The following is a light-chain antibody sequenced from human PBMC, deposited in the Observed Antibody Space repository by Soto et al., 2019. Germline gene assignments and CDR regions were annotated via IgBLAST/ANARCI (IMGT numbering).Light chain of an antibody. J-gene: IGLJ3*02. CDR1: SSDVGSYDY. CDR2: GVS. Sequence: QSALTQPASVSGSPGQSITISCTGTSSDVGSYDYVSWYQQHPGKAPKLIIYGVSNRPSGVSNRFSGSKSGNTASLTISGLQADYEADYYCTSYTSSSTLRVFGGGTKLTVL. CDR3: TSYTSSSTLRV. V-gene: IGLV2-14*01.